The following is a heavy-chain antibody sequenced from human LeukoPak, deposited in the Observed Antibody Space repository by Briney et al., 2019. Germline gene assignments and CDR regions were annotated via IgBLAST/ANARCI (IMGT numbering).Heavy chain of an antibody. V-gene: IGHV4-59*01. J-gene: IGHJ6*03. Sequence: SETLSLTCTVSGGSISSYYWSWIRQPPGKGLEWIGYIYYSGSTNYNPSLKSRVTISVDTSKNQFSLKLSSVTAADTAVYYCVRVVVAHYYYYMDVWGKGTTVTISS. CDR2: IYYSGST. CDR3: VRVVVAHYYYYMDV. CDR1: GGSISSYY. D-gene: IGHD2-21*01.